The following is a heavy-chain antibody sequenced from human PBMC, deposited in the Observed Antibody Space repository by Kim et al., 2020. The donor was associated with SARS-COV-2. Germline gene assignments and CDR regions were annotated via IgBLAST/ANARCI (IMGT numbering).Heavy chain of an antibody. D-gene: IGHD2-21*02. CDR2: IGTSSTSA. Sequence: GGSLRLSCTASGFTINNYEFNWVRQAPGKGLEWLSYIGTSSTSAYYAPSVTGRFTVSRDNAENSVYLQISSLRAEDTAVYYCARKTLSCGGDCFDYWGQGTLVTVSS. CDR1: GFTINNYE. CDR3: ARKTLSCGGDCFDY. J-gene: IGHJ4*02. V-gene: IGHV3-48*03.